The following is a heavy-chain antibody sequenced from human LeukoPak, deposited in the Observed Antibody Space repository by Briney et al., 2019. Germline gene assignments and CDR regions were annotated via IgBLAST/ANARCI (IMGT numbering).Heavy chain of an antibody. J-gene: IGHJ3*02. V-gene: IGHV1-69*13. D-gene: IGHD6-13*01. CDR2: IIPIFGTA. Sequence: GASVKVSCKASGGTFSSYAISWVRQAPGQGLEWMGGIIPIFGTANYAQKFQGRVTITADESTSTAYMELSSLRSEDTAMYYCARVFGIAAADVGAFDIWGQGTMVTVSS. CDR1: GGTFSSYA. CDR3: ARVFGIAAADVGAFDI.